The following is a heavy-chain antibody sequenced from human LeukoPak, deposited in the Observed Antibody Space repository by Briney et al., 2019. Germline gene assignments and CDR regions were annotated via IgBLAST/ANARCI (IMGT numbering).Heavy chain of an antibody. CDR2: INTDGSGT. D-gene: IGHD6-19*01. V-gene: IGHV3-74*01. CDR1: GFPFINYW. J-gene: IGHJ3*02. CDR3: ARALAGRAFDI. Sequence: GGSLRLSCAASGFPFINYWMHWVRQAPGKGLVWVSRINTDGSGTTYADSVKGRFTISRDNAKNTLYLQMNSLRAEDTAVYYCARALAGRAFDIWGQGTMVTVSS.